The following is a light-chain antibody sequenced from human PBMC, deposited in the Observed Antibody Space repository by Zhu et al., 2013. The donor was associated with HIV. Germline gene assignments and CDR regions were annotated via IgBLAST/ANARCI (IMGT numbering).Light chain of an antibody. CDR1: TSNIGSYS. J-gene: IGLJ2*01. CDR3: ATWDTSLSAVV. V-gene: IGLV1-51*01. CDR2: DND. Sequence: QSVLTQPPSVSAAPGQKVTISCSGTTSNIGSYSVSWYQQLPGTAPKLLICDNDRRPSGIPDRISGSKSATSATLGITGLQTGDEADYYCATWDTSLSAVVFGGGTKLTVL.